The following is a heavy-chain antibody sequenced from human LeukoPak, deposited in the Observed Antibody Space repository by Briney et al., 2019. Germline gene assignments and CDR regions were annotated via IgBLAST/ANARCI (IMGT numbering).Heavy chain of an antibody. CDR2: IYSGGST. CDR1: GFTVSRNY. CDR3: ARARLYYYDSSGYQYYFDY. D-gene: IGHD3-22*01. Sequence: GGSLRLSCAASGFTVSRNYMSWVRQAPGKGLEWVSVIYSGGSTYYADSVKGRFTISRDNSKNTLYLQMNSLRAEDTAVYYCARARLYYYDSSGYQYYFDYWGQGTLVTVSS. V-gene: IGHV3-53*01. J-gene: IGHJ4*02.